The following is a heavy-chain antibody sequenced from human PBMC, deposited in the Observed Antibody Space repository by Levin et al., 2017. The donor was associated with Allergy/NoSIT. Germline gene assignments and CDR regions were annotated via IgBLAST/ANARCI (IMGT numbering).Heavy chain of an antibody. J-gene: IGHJ6*02. CDR1: GFTFSDYY. CDR3: ARASPYYYASGSPFGMDV. Sequence: RGESLKISCAVSGFTFSDYYMSWIRQAPGKGLEWVSYISSDGSNIYYADSVKGRFTVSRDNAKKSLYLQMSSLTAEDTAVYYCARASPYYYASGSPFGMDVWGQGTTVTVAS. V-gene: IGHV3-11*01. CDR2: ISSDGSNI. D-gene: IGHD3-10*01.